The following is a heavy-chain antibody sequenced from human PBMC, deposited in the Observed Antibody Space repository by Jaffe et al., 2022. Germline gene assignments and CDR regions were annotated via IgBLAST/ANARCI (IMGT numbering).Heavy chain of an antibody. V-gene: IGHV3-48*01. CDR2: ISSSSSTI. Sequence: EVQLVESGGGLVQPGGSLRLSCAASGFTFSSYSMNWVRQAPGKGLEWVSYISSSSSTIYYADSVKGRFTISRDNAKNSLYLQMNSLRAEDTAVYYCARDGSPTWSGYYWGVVRGGWFDPWGQGTLVTVSS. CDR1: GFTFSSYS. D-gene: IGHD3-3*01. J-gene: IGHJ5*02. CDR3: ARDGSPTWSGYYWGVVRGGWFDP.